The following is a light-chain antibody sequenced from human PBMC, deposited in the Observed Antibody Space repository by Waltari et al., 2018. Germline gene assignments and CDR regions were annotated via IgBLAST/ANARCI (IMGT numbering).Light chain of an antibody. CDR3: QKYSTFPVT. V-gene: IGKV4-1*01. J-gene: IGKJ1*01. CDR1: RSLFYIPNNKNF. Sequence: DTVLTQSPDSLAVSLGERATINCRSSRSLFYIPNNKNFLAWDQPKSGQPPKLLIYWATTRESGVPDRFSGSESGTDFTLANSSLQAEDVAVYYCQKYSTFPVTFGQGTKVEIK. CDR2: WAT.